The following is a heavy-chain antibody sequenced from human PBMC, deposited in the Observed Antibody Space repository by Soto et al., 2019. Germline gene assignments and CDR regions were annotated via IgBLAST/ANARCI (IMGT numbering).Heavy chain of an antibody. CDR3: ARTTNEEPTFDY. J-gene: IGHJ4*02. CDR2: VTGYNGNA. D-gene: IGHD1-26*01. CDR1: GYTFTNYG. V-gene: IGHV1-18*01. Sequence: QVQLVQSGAEVKKPGASVKVSCKASGYTFTNYGITCVRQAPGQGLAWMGWVTGYNGNANYAQRVQGRVHMTTDTSTNTAYMALRRLSCDETAVYYCARTTNEEPTFDYWGQGTLVTVSS.